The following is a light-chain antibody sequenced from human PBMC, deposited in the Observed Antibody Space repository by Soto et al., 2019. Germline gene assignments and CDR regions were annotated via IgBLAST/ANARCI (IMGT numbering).Light chain of an antibody. CDR2: DVS. CDR1: SSDIGGYNY. V-gene: IGLV2-14*01. J-gene: IGLJ7*01. Sequence: QSALTQPASVSGSPGQSITISCTGTSSDIGGYNYVSWYQQHPGKAPKLIIYDVSNRPSGVSNRFSGSKSGNTASLTISGLQAEDEADYYCSSYTSSSTWVFGGGTQLPVL. CDR3: SSYTSSSTWV.